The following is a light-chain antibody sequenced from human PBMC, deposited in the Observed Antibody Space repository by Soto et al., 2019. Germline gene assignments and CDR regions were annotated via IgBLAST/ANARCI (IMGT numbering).Light chain of an antibody. CDR3: QQYGNSPFT. CDR2: GAS. Sequence: IVLTQSPGTLSLSPGERATLSCRASQTISSSSLAWYQQKGGQAPRLLIYGASSRATGIPDRFSGSGSGTDFTLTISRLEPDDFAVYYCQQYGNSPFTFGQGTKLDIK. J-gene: IGKJ2*01. V-gene: IGKV3-20*01. CDR1: QTISSSS.